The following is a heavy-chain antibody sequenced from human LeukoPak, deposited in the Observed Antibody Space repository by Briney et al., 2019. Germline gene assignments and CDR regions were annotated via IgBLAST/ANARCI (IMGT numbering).Heavy chain of an antibody. Sequence: GGSLRLSCAASGFTFSSYGMSWVRQAPGKGLEWVSAISGSGGSTYHADSVKGRFTISRDNSKNTLYLQMNSLRAEDTAVYYCAKDHGVGGPGYWGQGTLVTVSS. D-gene: IGHD2-2*01. CDR3: AKDHGVGGPGY. CDR2: ISGSGGST. J-gene: IGHJ4*02. CDR1: GFTFSSYG. V-gene: IGHV3-23*01.